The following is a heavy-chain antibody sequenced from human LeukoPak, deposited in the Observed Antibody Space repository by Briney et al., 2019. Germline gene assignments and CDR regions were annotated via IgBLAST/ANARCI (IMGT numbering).Heavy chain of an antibody. CDR1: GFTFTDYW. V-gene: IGHV3-7*01. CDR2: IRQDGSEK. J-gene: IGHJ4*01. D-gene: IGHD6-13*01. Sequence: PGGSLRLSCAVSGFTFTDYWMNWVRQAPGKELEWVASIRQDGSEKTYVDSVKGRFTISRDNTKNSLSLQLNSLRVEGTAVYYCARDGTAAGLYFDLWGQGTLVTVSS. CDR3: ARDGTAAGLYFDL.